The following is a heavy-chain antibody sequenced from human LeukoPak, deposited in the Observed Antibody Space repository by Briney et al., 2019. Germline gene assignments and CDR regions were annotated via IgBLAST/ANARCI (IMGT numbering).Heavy chain of an antibody. Sequence: GESLKISCKCSGNSFTSYWIGWVRQMPGKGLEWMGIIYPGDSDTRYSPSFQGQVTISADKSISTAYLQWSSLKASDTAMYYCARHGRTLYCSGGSCGTTKIDYWGQGTLVTVSS. D-gene: IGHD2-15*01. CDR1: GNSFTSYW. CDR3: ARHGRTLYCSGGSCGTTKIDY. V-gene: IGHV5-51*01. CDR2: IYPGDSDT. J-gene: IGHJ4*02.